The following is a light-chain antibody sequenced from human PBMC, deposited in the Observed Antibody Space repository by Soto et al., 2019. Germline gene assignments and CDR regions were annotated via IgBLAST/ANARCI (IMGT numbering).Light chain of an antibody. Sequence: IQMTQSPSTLSASVGDRVTITCRASQSISSWLAWYQQKPGKAPKLLIYDASSLESGVPSRFSGSGSGTEFTLTISSLQPDDFATHYCQQYNSYSWTFGQGTKVDIK. V-gene: IGKV1-5*01. J-gene: IGKJ1*01. CDR2: DAS. CDR3: QQYNSYSWT. CDR1: QSISSW.